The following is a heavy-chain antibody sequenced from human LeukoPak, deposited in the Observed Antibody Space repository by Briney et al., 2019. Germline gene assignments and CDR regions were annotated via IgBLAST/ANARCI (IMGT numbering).Heavy chain of an antibody. CDR1: GYTFTGYY. D-gene: IGHD3-10*01. V-gene: IGHV1-46*01. J-gene: IGHJ4*02. CDR2: INPSGGST. CDR3: ARAGVPVALISDY. Sequence: VKVSCKASGYTFTGYYMHWVRQAPGQGPEWMGIINPSGGSTNYAQKFQGRVTMTRDTSTNAVDMELSNLRSDDTAVYYCARAGVPVALISDYWGQGTLVTVSS.